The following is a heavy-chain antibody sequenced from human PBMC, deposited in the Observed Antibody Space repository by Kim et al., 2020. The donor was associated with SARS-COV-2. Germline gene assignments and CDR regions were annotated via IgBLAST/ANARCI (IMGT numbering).Heavy chain of an antibody. CDR1: GGSIISSTYY. J-gene: IGHJ6*02. Sequence: SETLSLTCTVSGGSIISSTYYWGWIRQPPGKGLEWIGSIYYSGSTYYNPSLKSRVTISVDTSKNQFSLKLSSVTAADTAVYYCMRRGGRYFDWDYGMDVWGQGTTVTVAS. V-gene: IGHV4-39*01. CDR3: MRRGGRYFDWDYGMDV. CDR2: IYYSGST. D-gene: IGHD3-9*01.